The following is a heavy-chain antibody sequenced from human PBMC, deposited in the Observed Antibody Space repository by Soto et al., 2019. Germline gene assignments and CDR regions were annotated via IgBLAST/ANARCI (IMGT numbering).Heavy chain of an antibody. CDR2: IYWNDDK. CDR1: GFSLSTSGVG. Sequence: QITLKESGPTLVNPTQTLTLTCTFSGFSLSTSGVGVGWIRQPPGKALEWLALIYWNDDKRYSPSLKSRLTITKDTSKNQVVLTMTNMDPVDTATYYCAHLTDAGDDFGMDVWGQGTTVTVSS. CDR3: AHLTDAGDDFGMDV. D-gene: IGHD3-3*01. V-gene: IGHV2-5*01. J-gene: IGHJ6*02.